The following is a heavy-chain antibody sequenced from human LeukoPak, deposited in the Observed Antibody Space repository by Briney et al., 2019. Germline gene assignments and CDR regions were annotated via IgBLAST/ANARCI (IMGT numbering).Heavy chain of an antibody. D-gene: IGHD3-3*01. J-gene: IGHJ4*02. CDR1: GGSISSGGYY. CDR3: ARVLKGRFLASVFDY. Sequence: SETLSLTCTVSGGSISSGGYYWSWIRQHPGKGLEWIGYIYYSGSTYYNPSLKSRVTISVDTSKNQFSLKLSSVTAADTAMYYCARVLKGRFLASVFDYWGQGTLVTVSS. V-gene: IGHV4-31*03. CDR2: IYYSGST.